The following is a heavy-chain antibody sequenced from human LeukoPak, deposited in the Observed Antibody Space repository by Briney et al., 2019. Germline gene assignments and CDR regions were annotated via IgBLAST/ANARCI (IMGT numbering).Heavy chain of an antibody. J-gene: IGHJ5*02. CDR1: GGSISSITW. Sequence: SETLSLTCAVSGGSISSITWWSWVRQPPGKGLEWIGEIYHTGSTNYNPSLKSRVTMSVDKSKNQFSLKLSSVTAADTAVYYCAREGGPQSLRGTSDPWGQGTLVTVSS. D-gene: IGHD1-1*01. V-gene: IGHV4-4*02. CDR3: AREGGPQSLRGTSDP. CDR2: IYHTGST.